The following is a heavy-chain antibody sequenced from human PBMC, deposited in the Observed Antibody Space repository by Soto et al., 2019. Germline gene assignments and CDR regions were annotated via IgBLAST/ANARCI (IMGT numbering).Heavy chain of an antibody. Sequence: PGESLKISCKGSGYSFTNYWIGWVRQKPGKGLEWMGTIFPGDSDTRYSPSFQGQVTISADRSTSTAYLQWSSLKASDTAMYYCARRAVAGPTIYYFDYWGQGTLVTVSS. V-gene: IGHV5-51*01. CDR1: GYSFTNYW. J-gene: IGHJ4*02. CDR2: IFPGDSDT. D-gene: IGHD6-19*01. CDR3: ARRAVAGPTIYYFDY.